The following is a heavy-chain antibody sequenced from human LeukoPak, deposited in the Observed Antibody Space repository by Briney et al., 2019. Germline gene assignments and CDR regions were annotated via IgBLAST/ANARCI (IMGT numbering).Heavy chain of an antibody. J-gene: IGHJ6*03. CDR3: AREISGTYYNPLGYMDV. CDR2: INHSGST. CDR1: GGSFSGYY. Sequence: PSETLSLTCAVYGGSFSGYYWSWIRQPPGKGLEWIGEINHSGSTNYNPSLKSRVTISVDTSKNQFSLNLSSVTAADTAVYYCAREISGTYYNPLGYMDVWGKGTTVTVSS. D-gene: IGHD3-10*01. V-gene: IGHV4-34*01.